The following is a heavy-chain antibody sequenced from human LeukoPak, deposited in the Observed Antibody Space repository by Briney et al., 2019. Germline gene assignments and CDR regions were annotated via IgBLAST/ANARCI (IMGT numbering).Heavy chain of an antibody. CDR3: ARDPRNVGLAP. V-gene: IGHV3-74*01. J-gene: IGHJ5*02. Sequence: GGSLRLSCVASGFSLSGYWMYWVRQAPGKGLMYISRNNGDGSTTNYADVVKGRFTMSRDNVKNTLYLQMNGLRVEDTAVYYCARDPRNVGLAPWGQGTLVTVSS. D-gene: IGHD2-15*01. CDR1: GFSLSGYW. CDR2: NNGDGSTT.